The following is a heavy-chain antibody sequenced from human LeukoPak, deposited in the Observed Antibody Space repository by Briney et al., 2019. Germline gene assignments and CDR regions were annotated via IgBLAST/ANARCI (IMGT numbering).Heavy chain of an antibody. J-gene: IGHJ5*02. CDR2: VSVGGVGGDGYHT. V-gene: IGHV3-23*01. D-gene: IGHD1-1*01. CDR3: ARDRDGKDL. Sequence: LSGGSLRLSCAASGFTFNNYVMSWVRQAPGKGLEWVSGVSVGGVGGDGYHTYYAESVEGRFTISRDNVNSLLYLRINSLRADDTAMYYCARDRDGKDLWGQGTLVTVSS. CDR1: GFTFNNYV.